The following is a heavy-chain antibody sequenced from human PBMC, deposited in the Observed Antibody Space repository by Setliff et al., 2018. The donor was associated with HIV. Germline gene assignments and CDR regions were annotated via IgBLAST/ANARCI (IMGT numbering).Heavy chain of an antibody. J-gene: IGHJ1*01. CDR3: ARHEGNNFWSGYSEYFQH. CDR1: GYTFKTYG. CDR2: INVGKGNT. D-gene: IGHD3-3*01. V-gene: IGHV1-3*01. Sequence: ASVKVSCKASGYTFKTYGMHWVRQAPGQSLEWMAWINVGKGNTKYSQNFQGRLTVTGDTSASTVDMELSSLTHEDTAVYYCARHEGNNFWSGYSEYFQHWGQGTLVTVSS.